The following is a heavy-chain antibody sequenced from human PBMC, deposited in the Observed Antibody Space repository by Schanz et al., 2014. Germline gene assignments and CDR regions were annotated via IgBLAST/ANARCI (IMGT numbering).Heavy chain of an antibody. Sequence: VQLVQSGAEVKKPGASVKVSCQAFGYPFACHAVHLGRQAPGQGPEWVGWIHTGSGNTKYSQKFEGRVTITRDTSASIVYMELSSLRSEDTAVFFCASGEARVTSSGVVIVPMNVWGKGTTVIVSS. V-gene: IGHV1-3*04. CDR3: ASGEARVTSSGVVIVPMNV. D-gene: IGHD3-3*01. J-gene: IGHJ6*03. CDR1: GYPFACHA. CDR2: IHTGSGNT.